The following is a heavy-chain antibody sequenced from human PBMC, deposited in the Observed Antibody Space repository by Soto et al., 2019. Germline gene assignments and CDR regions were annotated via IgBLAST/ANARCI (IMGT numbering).Heavy chain of an antibody. D-gene: IGHD5-12*01. Sequence: GGSLRLSCAASGFTFSTYAMTWVRQAPGKGLEWVSYISSSGSTIYYADSVKGRFTISRDNAKNSLYLQMNSLRAEDTAVYYCARDFGGYEPFDYWGQGTLVTVSS. CDR3: ARDFGGYEPFDY. V-gene: IGHV3-48*04. CDR2: ISSSGSTI. CDR1: GFTFSTYA. J-gene: IGHJ4*02.